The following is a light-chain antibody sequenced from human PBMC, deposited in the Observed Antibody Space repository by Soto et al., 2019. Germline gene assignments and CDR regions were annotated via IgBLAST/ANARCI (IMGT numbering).Light chain of an antibody. V-gene: IGKV1-5*03. CDR2: KAS. CDR3: QQYKSYPRT. J-gene: IGKJ1*01. CDR1: QSISSW. Sequence: DIQMTQSPSTLSASVGDRVTITCRASQSISSWLAWYQQKPGKAPKLLIQKASSLESGVPSRFSGSGSGTEFTLTSSSLQPDDVATYYCQQYKSYPRTFGQGTKVEVK.